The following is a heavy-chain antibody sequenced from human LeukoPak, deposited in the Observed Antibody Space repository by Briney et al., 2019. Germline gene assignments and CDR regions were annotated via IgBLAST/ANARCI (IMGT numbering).Heavy chain of an antibody. CDR2: ISSSSYI. J-gene: IGHJ5*02. D-gene: IGHD1-26*01. V-gene: IGHV3-21*01. CDR1: GFTFSSYS. CDR3: ARRVGATNRFDP. Sequence: KPGGSLRLSCAASGFTFSSYSMNWVRQAPGKGLEWVSSISSSSYIYYADSVKGRFTISRDNAKNSLYLQMNSLRAEDTAVYYCARRVGATNRFDPWGQGTVVTASS.